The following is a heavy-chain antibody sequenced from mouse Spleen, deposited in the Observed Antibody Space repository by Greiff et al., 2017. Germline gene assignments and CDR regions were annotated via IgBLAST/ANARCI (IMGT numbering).Heavy chain of an antibody. CDR3: ARSSRCYFDY. V-gene: IGHV5-6*01. Sequence: EVKLMESGGDLVKPGGSLKLSCAASGFTFSSYGMSWVRQTPDKRLEWVATISSGGSYTYYPDSVKGRFTISRDNAKNTLYLQLSSLKSEDTAMYYCARSSRCYFDYWGQGTTLTVSS. CDR1: GFTFSSYG. D-gene: IGHD1-1*01. J-gene: IGHJ2*01. CDR2: ISSGGSYT.